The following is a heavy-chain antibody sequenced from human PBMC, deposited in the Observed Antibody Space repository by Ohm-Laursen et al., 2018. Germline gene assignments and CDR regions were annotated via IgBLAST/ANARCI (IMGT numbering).Heavy chain of an antibody. CDR2: IYHSGST. D-gene: IGHD2-2*01. J-gene: IGHJ6*02. CDR3: ARAMHNEYYGMDV. CDR1: GGSINSYY. Sequence: TLSLTWPVSGGSINSYYWSWIRQPPGKGLEWIGYIYHSGSTTYNSSLKSRVTISVDKSTNRFSLKLSSVTAADTAVYYCARAMHNEYYGMDVWGRGTTVTVSS. V-gene: IGHV4-59*12.